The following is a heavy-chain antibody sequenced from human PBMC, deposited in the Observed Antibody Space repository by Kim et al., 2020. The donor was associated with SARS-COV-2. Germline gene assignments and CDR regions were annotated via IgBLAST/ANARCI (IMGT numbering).Heavy chain of an antibody. CDR3: ARDVYYGSGSYYYYYYYGMDV. V-gene: IGHV3-33*05. J-gene: IGHJ6*02. CDR2: ISYDGSNK. D-gene: IGHD3-10*01. Sequence: GGSLRLSCAASGFTFSSYGMHWVRQAPGKGLEWVAVISYDGSNKYYADSVKGRFTISRDNSKNTLYLQMNSLRAEDTAVYYCARDVYYGSGSYYYYYYYGMDVWGQGPTVTVSS. CDR1: GFTFSSYG.